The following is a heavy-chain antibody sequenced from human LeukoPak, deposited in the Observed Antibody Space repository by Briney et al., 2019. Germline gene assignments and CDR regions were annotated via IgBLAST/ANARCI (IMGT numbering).Heavy chain of an antibody. CDR2: ISWNSGSI. D-gene: IGHD3-10*01. Sequence: GGSLRLSCAASGFTFDDYAMHWVRQAPGKGLEWVSGISWNSGSIGYADSVKGRFTISRDNAKNSLYLQMNSLRAEDTALYYCAKDIGDNYYGSGSYYDYWSQGTLVTVSS. CDR3: AKDIGDNYYGSGSYYDY. J-gene: IGHJ4*02. V-gene: IGHV3-9*01. CDR1: GFTFDDYA.